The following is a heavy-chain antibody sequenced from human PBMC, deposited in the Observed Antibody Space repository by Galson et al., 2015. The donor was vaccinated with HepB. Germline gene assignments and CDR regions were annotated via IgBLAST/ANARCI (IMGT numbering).Heavy chain of an antibody. V-gene: IGHV3-7*05. D-gene: IGHD3-10*02. CDR1: GFTFSNYW. CDR2: IKQDGSVK. Sequence: SLRLSCAASGFTFSNYWMSWVRQAPGKGLEWVANIKQDGSVKYYVDSVKGRYTISRDNAKNSLFLQMNSLRAEDTALYYCARDYVYWGQGTLVTVSS. J-gene: IGHJ4*02. CDR3: ARDYVY.